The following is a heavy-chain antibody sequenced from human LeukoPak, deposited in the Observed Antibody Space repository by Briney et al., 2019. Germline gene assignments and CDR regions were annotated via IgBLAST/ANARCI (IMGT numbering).Heavy chain of an antibody. V-gene: IGHV3-21*01. CDR2: ISISTTSI. CDR1: GFTFSSYT. D-gene: IGHD3-10*01. Sequence: GGSLSLSCAASGFTFSSYTMNWVRQAPGKGLELVSSISISTTSIYYADSVKGRFTISRDNTKNSLYLQMNSLRVEDTAVYYCARDLVWFGEPKGYYNYMDVWGKGTTVTVSS. J-gene: IGHJ6*03. CDR3: ARDLVWFGEPKGYYNYMDV.